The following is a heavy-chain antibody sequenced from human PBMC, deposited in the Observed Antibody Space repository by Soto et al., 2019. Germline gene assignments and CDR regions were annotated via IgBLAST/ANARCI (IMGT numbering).Heavy chain of an antibody. CDR1: GGTFSSYA. Sequence: QVQLVQSGAEVKKPGSSVKVSCKASGGTFSSYAISWVRQAPGQGLEWMGGIIPIFGTANYAQKFQGRVTITADETTSTADMELSSLRSEDTAVYYGASGVDSSAGYYYGRDVWGQGTTGTVSS. D-gene: IGHD6-13*01. V-gene: IGHV1-69*01. J-gene: IGHJ6*02. CDR3: ASGVDSSAGYYYGRDV. CDR2: IIPIFGTA.